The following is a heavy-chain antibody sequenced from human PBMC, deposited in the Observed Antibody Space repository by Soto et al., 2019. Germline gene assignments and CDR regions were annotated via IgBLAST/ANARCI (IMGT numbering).Heavy chain of an antibody. CDR1: GGSISSGGYS. V-gene: IGHV4-30-2*01. CDR2: IYHSWST. J-gene: IGHJ5*02. CDR3: ERWWMYAPRFDP. Sequence: SETLSLTCAVSGGSISSGGYSWSWIRQPPGKGLEWIGYIYHSWSTYYNPSLKSRVTISVDRSKNQFSLKLSSVTAADTAVYYRERWWMYAPRFDPWGPGYLVTVSS. D-gene: IGHD2-8*01.